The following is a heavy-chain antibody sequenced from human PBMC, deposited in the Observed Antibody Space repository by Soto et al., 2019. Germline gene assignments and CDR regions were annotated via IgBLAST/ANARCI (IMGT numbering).Heavy chain of an antibody. J-gene: IGHJ4*02. Sequence: QVQLQEWGPGLVKPSQTLSLTCTVSGGSISSDGFFWSWIREHPGKGLEWIGYIYYTGNTYYNPSLKSRVNISLDASTNQFSLKLSSVTAADTAIYYCARSILSYDDYWGQGTLVTVSS. CDR1: GGSISSDGFF. CDR3: ARSILSYDDY. CDR2: IYYTGNT. V-gene: IGHV4-31*03. D-gene: IGHD5-18*01.